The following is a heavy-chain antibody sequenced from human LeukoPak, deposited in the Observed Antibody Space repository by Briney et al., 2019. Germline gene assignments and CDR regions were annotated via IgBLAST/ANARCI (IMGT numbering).Heavy chain of an antibody. CDR3: ARAIYCSSTSCYLGVDY. J-gene: IGHJ4*02. CDR2: ISSSSSTI. Sequence: PGGSLRLSCAASGFTFSSYSMNWVRQAPGKGLEWVSYISSSSSTIYYADSVKGRFTISRDNAKNSLYLQMNSLRAEDTAVYYCARAIYCSSTSCYLGVDYWGQGTLVTVSS. D-gene: IGHD2-2*01. V-gene: IGHV3-48*04. CDR1: GFTFSSYS.